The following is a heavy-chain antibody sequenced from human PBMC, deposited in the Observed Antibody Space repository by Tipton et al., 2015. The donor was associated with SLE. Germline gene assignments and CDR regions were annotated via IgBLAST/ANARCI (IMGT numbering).Heavy chain of an antibody. Sequence: TLSLTCTVSGGSISSYYWSWIRQPPGKGLEWIGYIYTSGSTNYNPSLKSRVTISVDTSKNQFSLKLSSVTAADTAVYYCARAKRTIFGVVNPFDIWGQGTMVTVSS. J-gene: IGHJ3*02. V-gene: IGHV4-4*09. CDR1: GGSISSYY. D-gene: IGHD3-3*01. CDR2: IYTSGST. CDR3: ARAKRTIFGVVNPFDI.